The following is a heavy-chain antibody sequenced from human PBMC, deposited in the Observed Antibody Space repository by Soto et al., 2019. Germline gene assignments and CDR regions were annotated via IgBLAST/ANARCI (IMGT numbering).Heavy chain of an antibody. CDR3: ARGDSPYNWFDP. Sequence: GGSLRLSCAASGFTFSDYYMSWIRQAPGKGLEWVSYISSSSYTNYADSVKGRFTISRDNAKNSLYLQMNSLRAEDTAVYYCARGDSPYNWFDPWGQGTLVTVSS. CDR1: GFTFSDYY. V-gene: IGHV3-11*06. J-gene: IGHJ5*02. D-gene: IGHD1-26*01. CDR2: ISSSSYT.